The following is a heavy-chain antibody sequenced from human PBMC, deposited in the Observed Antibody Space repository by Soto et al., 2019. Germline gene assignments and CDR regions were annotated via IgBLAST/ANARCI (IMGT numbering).Heavy chain of an antibody. CDR3: ARVLLDVPDVLLWFGELYY. CDR1: GFTFSSYA. D-gene: IGHD3-10*01. V-gene: IGHV3-30-3*01. J-gene: IGHJ4*02. CDR2: ISYDGSNK. Sequence: QVQLVESGGGVVQPGRSLRLSCAASGFTFSSYAMHWVRQAPGKGLEWVAVISYDGSNKYYADSVKGRFTISRDNSKNTLYLQMNSLRAEDTAVYYCARVLLDVPDVLLWFGELYYWGQGTLVTVSS.